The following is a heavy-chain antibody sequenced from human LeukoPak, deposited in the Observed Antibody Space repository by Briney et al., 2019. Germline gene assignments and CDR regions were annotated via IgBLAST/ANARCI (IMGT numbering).Heavy chain of an antibody. D-gene: IGHD6-19*01. CDR1: GFTFSSYG. CDR2: ISSDVSDE. CDR3: AKAVAPQSSGWYDY. V-gene: IGHV3-30*18. Sequence: PGRSLRLSCAASGFTFSSYGMNWVRQAPGPGLESLAPISSDVSDEFYADSVKGRFTISRDNSKKTLYLQMNSLRAEDTAVYYCAKAVAPQSSGWYDYWGQGTLVTVSS. J-gene: IGHJ4*02.